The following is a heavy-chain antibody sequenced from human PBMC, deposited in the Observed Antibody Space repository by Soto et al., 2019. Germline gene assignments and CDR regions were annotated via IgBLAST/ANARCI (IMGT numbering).Heavy chain of an antibody. CDR3: ARGPLLRFLEWLGKNYYYGMDV. D-gene: IGHD3-3*01. CDR2: MNPNSGNT. V-gene: IGHV1-8*01. J-gene: IGHJ6*02. Sequence: QVQLVQSGAEVKKPGASVKVSCKASGYTFTSYDINWVRQATGQGLEWMGWMNPNSGNTGYAQKFQGRVTMTRNTSISTAYMELSGLRSEDTAVYYCARGPLLRFLEWLGKNYYYGMDVWGQGTTVTVSS. CDR1: GYTFTSYD.